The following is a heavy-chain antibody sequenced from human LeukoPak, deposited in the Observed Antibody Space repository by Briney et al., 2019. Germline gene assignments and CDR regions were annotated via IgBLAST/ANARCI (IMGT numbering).Heavy chain of an antibody. V-gene: IGHV1-18*04. CDR2: ISAYNGNT. J-gene: IGHJ4*02. CDR3: ARDHDATRWLRFYGPIDY. CDR1: GYKFTGYY. Sequence: ASVKVSCKASGYKFTGYYIHWVRQAPGQGLEWMGWISAYNGNTNYAQKLQGRVTMTTDTSTSTAYMELSSLRSEDTAVYYCARDHDATRWLRFYGPIDYWGQGTLVTVSS. D-gene: IGHD5-12*01.